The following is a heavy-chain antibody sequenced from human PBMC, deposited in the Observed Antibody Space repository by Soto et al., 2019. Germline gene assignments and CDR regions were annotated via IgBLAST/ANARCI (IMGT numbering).Heavy chain of an antibody. CDR2: INHSGST. Sequence: SETLSLTCAVYGGSFSGYYWSWIRQPPGKGLDWFGEINHSGSTNYNPSLKSRVTISVDTSKNQFSLKLSSVTAADTAVFYCAEGRPIAARRGSWFDPWGQGTLVTVSS. V-gene: IGHV4-34*01. CDR1: GGSFSGYY. CDR3: AEGRPIAARRGSWFDP. J-gene: IGHJ5*02. D-gene: IGHD6-6*01.